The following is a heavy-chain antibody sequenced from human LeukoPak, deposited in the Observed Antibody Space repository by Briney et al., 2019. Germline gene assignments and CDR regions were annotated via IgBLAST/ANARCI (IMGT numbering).Heavy chain of an antibody. J-gene: IGHJ4*02. CDR1: GFSISSRYY. D-gene: IGHD1-1*01. CDR2: IYHSGYA. V-gene: IGHV4-38-2*02. Sequence: SETLSLTCTVSGFSISSRYYWGWIRQPPGKGLDWIGNIYHSGYAFYNPSLRSRVIISVDTSKNQFSLRLNSVTAADTAVYYCARANDMMTYYFDYWGQGTLVTVSS. CDR3: ARANDMMTYYFDY.